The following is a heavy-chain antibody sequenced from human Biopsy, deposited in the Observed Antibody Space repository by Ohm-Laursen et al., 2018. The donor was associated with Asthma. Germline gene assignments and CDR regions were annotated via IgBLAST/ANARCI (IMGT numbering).Heavy chain of an antibody. J-gene: IGHJ4*02. D-gene: IGHD3-22*01. CDR3: ARAQDYYDSRGYYRSFDY. CDR2: IYYSGSI. V-gene: IGHV4-31*03. Sequence: TLSLTCIVSYGSITSGGYYWTWIRQHPGKGLEWIGFIYYSGSIYYNPSLKSRVSISIDTSKNQFSLKLSSVTAADTAVYYCARAQDYYDSRGYYRSFDYWGQGTLVTVSS. CDR1: YGSITSGGYY.